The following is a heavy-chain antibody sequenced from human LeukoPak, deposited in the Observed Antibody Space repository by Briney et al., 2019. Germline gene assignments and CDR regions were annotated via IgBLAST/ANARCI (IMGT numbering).Heavy chain of an antibody. D-gene: IGHD6-6*01. V-gene: IGHV3-48*03. CDR3: SGQYSSPSVVDY. J-gene: IGHJ4*02. Sequence: GGSLRLSCAASGFSFSSYEMNWVRQAPGKGLEWVSYISSSGSIMYSADSVKGRFTISRDNAKNSLYLQMNSLRAEDTAIYYCSGQYSSPSVVDYWGQGTLVTV. CDR2: ISSSGSIM. CDR1: GFSFSSYE.